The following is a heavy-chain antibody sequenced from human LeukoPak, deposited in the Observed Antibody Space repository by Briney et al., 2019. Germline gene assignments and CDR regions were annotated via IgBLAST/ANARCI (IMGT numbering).Heavy chain of an antibody. CDR3: AKDMGERWLQPFDY. CDR2: ISWNSGSI. J-gene: IGHJ4*02. CDR1: GFTFDDHA. V-gene: IGHV3-9*01. D-gene: IGHD5-24*01. Sequence: PGRSLRLSCAASGFTFDDHAMHWVRQAPGKGLEWVSGISWNSGSIGYADSVKGRFTISRDNAKNSLYLQMNSLRAEDTALYYCAKDMGERWLQPFDYWGQGTLVTVSS.